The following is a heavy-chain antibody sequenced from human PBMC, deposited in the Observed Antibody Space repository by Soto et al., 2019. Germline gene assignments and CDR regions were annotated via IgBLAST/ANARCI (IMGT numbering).Heavy chain of an antibody. D-gene: IGHD4-17*01. J-gene: IGHJ4*02. Sequence: QVQLVESGGGVVQPGRSLRLSCAASGFTFSSYGMHWVRQAPGKGLEWVAVIWDDGRNKYYADSVKGRFTISRDNSKNKRYLQMNSLRAEDTAVYYCARDKAYGLDYWGQGALVTVSS. CDR1: GFTFSSYG. CDR3: ARDKAYGLDY. V-gene: IGHV3-33*01. CDR2: IWDDGRNK.